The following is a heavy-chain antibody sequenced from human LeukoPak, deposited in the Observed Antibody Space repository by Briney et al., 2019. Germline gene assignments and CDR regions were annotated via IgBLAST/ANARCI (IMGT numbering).Heavy chain of an antibody. J-gene: IGHJ4*02. V-gene: IGHV1-69*13. Sequence: SVKVSCKASGGTFSSYDISWVRQAPGQGLEWMGGITPIFGTAKYAQKLQGRVTNTAVESMSTAYMELSSLRSEDTAVYYCARGWLAETTVVTPYNYWGQGTLVTVSS. D-gene: IGHD4-23*01. CDR2: ITPIFGTA. CDR3: ARGWLAETTVVTPYNY. CDR1: GGTFSSYD.